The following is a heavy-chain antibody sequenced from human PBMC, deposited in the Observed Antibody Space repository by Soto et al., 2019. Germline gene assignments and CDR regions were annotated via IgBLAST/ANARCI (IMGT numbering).Heavy chain of an antibody. V-gene: IGHV4-31*03. Sequence: QVQLQKSGPGLVKPSQTLSLTCTVSGDSVSGGYYWSWVRQRPRKGLEWIGYVSPIGTPYYSPSLNSRVSISIDTSKNQLSLEVRSVTAADTAVYYCARDRGSYGMDVWGQGTTVTVSS. CDR3: ARDRGSYGMDV. J-gene: IGHJ6*02. CDR1: GDSVSGGYY. CDR2: VSPIGTP.